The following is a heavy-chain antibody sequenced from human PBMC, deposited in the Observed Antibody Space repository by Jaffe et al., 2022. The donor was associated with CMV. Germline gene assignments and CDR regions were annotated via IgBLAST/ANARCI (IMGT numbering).Heavy chain of an antibody. Sequence: EVQLLESGGGLVQPGGSLRLSCAASGFTFSSYAMSWVRQAPGKGLEWVSAISGSGGSTYYADSVKGRFTISRDNSKNTLYLQMNSLRAEDTAVYYCAKAYRIAVAGLRDFFDYWGQGTLVTVSS. D-gene: IGHD6-19*01. V-gene: IGHV3-23*01. J-gene: IGHJ4*02. CDR3: AKAYRIAVAGLRDFFDY. CDR1: GFTFSSYA. CDR2: ISGSGGST.